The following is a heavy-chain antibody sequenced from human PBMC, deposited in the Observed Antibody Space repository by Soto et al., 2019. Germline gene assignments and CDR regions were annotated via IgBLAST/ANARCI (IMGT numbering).Heavy chain of an antibody. CDR3: ARGLYSSSWSNWFDP. V-gene: IGHV6-1*01. CDR2: TYYRSKWYN. D-gene: IGHD6-13*01. Sequence: SQTLSLTCAISGDSVSSNRAAWNWIRQSPSRGLEWLGRTYYRSKWYNDYAVSVESRITINPDTSKNQFSLQLKSVTPEDTAVYYCARGLYSSSWSNWFDPWGQGTLVTVSS. CDR1: GDSVSSNRAA. J-gene: IGHJ5*02.